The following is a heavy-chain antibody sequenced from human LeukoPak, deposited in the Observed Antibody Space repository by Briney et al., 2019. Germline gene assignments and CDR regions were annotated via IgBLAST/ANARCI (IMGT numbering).Heavy chain of an antibody. Sequence: GASLRLSCAAFGFTLNTYAMTWVRQAPGKGLEWVSVISFSGGSTYYADSVKGRFTISRDNSKNTLYLQMNSLRADDTAVYYCAKPNLPYCSGGSCYGFDYWGQGTLVTVSS. V-gene: IGHV3-23*01. J-gene: IGHJ4*02. CDR2: ISFSGGST. CDR3: AKPNLPYCSGGSCYGFDY. D-gene: IGHD2-15*01. CDR1: GFTLNTYA.